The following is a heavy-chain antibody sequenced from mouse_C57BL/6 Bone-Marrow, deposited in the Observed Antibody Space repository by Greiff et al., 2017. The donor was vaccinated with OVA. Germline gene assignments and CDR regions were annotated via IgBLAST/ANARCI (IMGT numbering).Heavy chain of an antibody. CDR2: ISSGGDYI. J-gene: IGHJ3*01. V-gene: IGHV5-9-1*02. CDR3: TREDYDYDGFAY. D-gene: IGHD2-4*01. Sequence: EVQLVESGEGLVKPGGSLKLSCAASGFTFSSYAMSWVRQTPEKRLEWVAYISSGGDYIYYADTVKGRFTISRDNARNTLYLQMSSLKSEDTAMYYCTREDYDYDGFAYWGQGTLVTVSA. CDR1: GFTFSSYA.